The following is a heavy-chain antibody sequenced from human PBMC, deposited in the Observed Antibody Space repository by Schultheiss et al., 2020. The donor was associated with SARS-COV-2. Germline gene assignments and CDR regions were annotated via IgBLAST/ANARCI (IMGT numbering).Heavy chain of an antibody. Sequence: GESLKISCAASGFTFSSYGMHWVRQAPGKGLEWVAVISYDGSNKYYADSVKGRFTISRDNSKNTLYLQMNSLRAEDTALYYCAKDKGYSSSAPHWDYWGQGTLVTVSS. CDR2: ISYDGSNK. CDR1: GFTFSSYG. D-gene: IGHD6-13*01. V-gene: IGHV3-30*18. CDR3: AKDKGYSSSAPHWDY. J-gene: IGHJ4*02.